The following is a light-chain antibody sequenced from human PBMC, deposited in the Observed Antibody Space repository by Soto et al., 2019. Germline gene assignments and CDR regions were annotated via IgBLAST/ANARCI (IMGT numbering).Light chain of an antibody. Sequence: QSVLTQPRSVSGSPGQSVTISCTGTSSDVGGYNYVSWYQQHPGKAPKLMIYDVSKRPSGVPDRFSGSKSGNTASLTISGXXXXXXADYYCCSYAGSYTVVFGGGTKL. CDR3: CSYAGSYTVV. CDR2: DVS. V-gene: IGLV2-11*01. J-gene: IGLJ2*01. CDR1: SSDVGGYNY.